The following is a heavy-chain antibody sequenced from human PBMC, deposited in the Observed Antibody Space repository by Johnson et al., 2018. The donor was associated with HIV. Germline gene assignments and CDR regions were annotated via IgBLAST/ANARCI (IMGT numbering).Heavy chain of an antibody. V-gene: IGHV3-30*19. J-gene: IGHJ3*02. CDR3: ARSSTVVTPHDI. CDR1: GFTFSDYG. D-gene: IGHD4-23*01. Sequence: VQVVESGGGVVQPGGSRRLSCAASGFTFSDYGMHWVRQAPGKGLEWVAVISYDGTNTYYADSVKGRFTISRDNSKNTLYLQMNSLRAEDTAVYYCARSSTVVTPHDIWGQGTMVTVSS. CDR2: ISYDGTNT.